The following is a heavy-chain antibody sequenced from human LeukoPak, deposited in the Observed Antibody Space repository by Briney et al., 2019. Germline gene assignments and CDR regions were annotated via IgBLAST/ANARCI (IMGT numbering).Heavy chain of an antibody. CDR1: GFTFSSYA. J-gene: IGHJ4*02. V-gene: IGHV3-23*01. D-gene: IGHD3-3*01. CDR2: ISGSGGST. Sequence: GGSLRLSCAASGFTFSSYAMSWVRQAPGKGLEWVSAISGSGGSTYYTDSVKGRFTISRDNPKNTLYRQVNSLRAEDTAVFYCAGWSGYKDYWGQGTLVTVSS. CDR3: AGWSGYKDY.